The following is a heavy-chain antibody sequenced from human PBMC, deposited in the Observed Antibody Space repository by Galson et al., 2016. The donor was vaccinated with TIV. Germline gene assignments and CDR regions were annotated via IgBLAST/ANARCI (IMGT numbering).Heavy chain of an antibody. CDR2: IWFDGGNT. Sequence: SLRLSCAASGFTFSLYGMHWVRQAPGKGLEWVAVIWFDGGNTYYADSVKGRFTISRDNSQNTLYLQMSSLRAEDTAVYYCARERSPSLRYFDWLKNYSLDVWGQGTTVTVSS. V-gene: IGHV3-33*01. D-gene: IGHD3-9*01. CDR1: GFTFSLYG. J-gene: IGHJ6*02. CDR3: ARERSPSLRYFDWLKNYSLDV.